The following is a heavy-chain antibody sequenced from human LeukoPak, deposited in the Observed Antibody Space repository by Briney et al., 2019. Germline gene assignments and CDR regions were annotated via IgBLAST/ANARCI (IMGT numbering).Heavy chain of an antibody. Sequence: GGSLRLSCAGSGFTFRGSAMHWVRQASGKGLEGVCRIRSKAESYATAYVASVEGSFTSSRDDSKNMASLQMNGLKTEDTAVYYCSRHYYDSSGYSVFDHWGQGTLVPVSS. D-gene: IGHD3-22*01. V-gene: IGHV3-73*01. CDR2: IRSKAESYAT. CDR1: GFTFRGSA. CDR3: SRHYYDSSGYSVFDH. J-gene: IGHJ4*02.